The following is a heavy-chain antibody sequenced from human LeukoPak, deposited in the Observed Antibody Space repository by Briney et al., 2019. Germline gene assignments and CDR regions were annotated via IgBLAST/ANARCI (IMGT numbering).Heavy chain of an antibody. Sequence: GGSLRLSCAASGFTFSSYSMNWVRQAPGKGLEWVSYISSSSSTIYYADSVKGRFTISRDNAKSSLYLQMNSLRAEDTAVYYCARESEAPGNYYGMDVWGQGTTVTVSS. V-gene: IGHV3-48*01. CDR1: GFTFSSYS. J-gene: IGHJ6*02. CDR3: ARESEAPGNYYGMDV. D-gene: IGHD1-14*01. CDR2: ISSSSSTI.